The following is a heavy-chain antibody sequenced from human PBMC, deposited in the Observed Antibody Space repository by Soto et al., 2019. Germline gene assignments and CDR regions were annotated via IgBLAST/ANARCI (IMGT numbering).Heavy chain of an antibody. D-gene: IGHD3-10*01. V-gene: IGHV2-5*02. CDR2: TYWDDDK. CDR1: GFSLSSSGVG. Sequence: QITLKESGPTLVRPTQTLPLTCTFPGFSLSSSGVGVCWIRQPPGKALEWLALTYWDDDKRYSPSLKTWLTMDQDTSKNQVVLTLTKLDTVDTATYYCARGGWTTYYSPFFDYWGQGTLVTVSS. CDR3: ARGGWTTYYSPFFDY. J-gene: IGHJ4*02.